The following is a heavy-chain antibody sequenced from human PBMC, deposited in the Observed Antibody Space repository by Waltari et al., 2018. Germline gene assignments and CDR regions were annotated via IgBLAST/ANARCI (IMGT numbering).Heavy chain of an antibody. CDR1: GFTFKNYA. J-gene: IGHJ4*02. Sequence: GGSLTLSCAASGFTFKNYAMSWVRQGPGKGLEWVSGINDNGESTYYADFVKGRITISRDNSKNTLYLRMHSLRAEDTALYYCAKDMTRYSSSSDFDHWGQGTLVTVSS. CDR3: AKDMTRYSSSSDFDH. CDR2: INDNGEST. D-gene: IGHD6-6*01. V-gene: IGHV3-23*01.